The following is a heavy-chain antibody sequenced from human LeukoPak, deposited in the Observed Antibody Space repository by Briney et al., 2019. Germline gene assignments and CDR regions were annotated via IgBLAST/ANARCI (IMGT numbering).Heavy chain of an antibody. CDR1: GYTFTGYY. CDR2: INPNSGGT. J-gene: IGHJ4*02. Sequence: ASVKVSCKVFGYTFTGYYMHWVRQAPGQGLEWMGWINPNSGGTNYAQKFQGRVTMTRDTSISTAYMELSRLRSDDTAVYYCARERTCSSTSCNHDYWGQGTLVTVSS. D-gene: IGHD2-2*01. V-gene: IGHV1-2*02. CDR3: ARERTCSSTSCNHDY.